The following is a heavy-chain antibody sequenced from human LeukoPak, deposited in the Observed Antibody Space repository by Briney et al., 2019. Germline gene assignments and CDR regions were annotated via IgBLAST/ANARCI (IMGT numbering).Heavy chain of an antibody. D-gene: IGHD3-9*01. CDR2: IWYDGSNK. CDR1: GFTFSSYG. Sequence: PGRSLRLSCAASGFTFSSYGMHWVRQAPGKGLEWVAVIWYDGSNKYYADSVKGRFTISRDNSKNTLYLQMNSLRAEDTAVYYCARGSHVLRYFDWFFYMDVWGKGTTVTVSS. J-gene: IGHJ6*03. V-gene: IGHV3-33*01. CDR3: ARGSHVLRYFDWFFYMDV.